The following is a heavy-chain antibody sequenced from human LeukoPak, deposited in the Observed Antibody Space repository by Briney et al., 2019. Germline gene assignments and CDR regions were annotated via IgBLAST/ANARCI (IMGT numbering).Heavy chain of an antibody. J-gene: IGHJ4*02. CDR3: ARELRSSSSANY. D-gene: IGHD6-19*01. Sequence: PGGSLRLSCAASGFTVSSNCMSWVRQAPGKGLEWVSVIYSGGSTYYADSVKGRFTISRDNSKNTLYLQMNSLRAEDTAVYYCARELRSSSSANYWGQGTLVTVSS. CDR2: IYSGGST. CDR1: GFTVSSNC. V-gene: IGHV3-66*01.